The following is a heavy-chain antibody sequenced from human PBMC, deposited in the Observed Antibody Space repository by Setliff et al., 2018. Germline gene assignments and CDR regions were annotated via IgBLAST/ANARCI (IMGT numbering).Heavy chain of an antibody. CDR3: ARHKSNGSGSYPSLYMDV. CDR2: IYYSGST. Sequence: SETLSLTCRVSGGSISSGNYYWGLIRQPPGKGLEWVATIYYSGSTYSNPSLKSRLIISVDAPDNQFSVKLSSVTAADTAVYYCARHKSNGSGSYPSLYMDVWGKGSMVTVSS. V-gene: IGHV4-39*01. D-gene: IGHD3-10*01. CDR1: GGSISSGNYY. J-gene: IGHJ6*03.